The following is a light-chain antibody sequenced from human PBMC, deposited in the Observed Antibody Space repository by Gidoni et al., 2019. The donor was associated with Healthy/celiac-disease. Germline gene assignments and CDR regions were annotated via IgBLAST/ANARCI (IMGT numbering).Light chain of an antibody. CDR2: GAS. V-gene: IGKV3-20*01. CDR1: PSVSSSY. J-gene: IGKJ1*01. Sequence: EIVLPQSPGTLSLSPGERATLSCRASPSVSSSYLAWYQKKPGQAPRLLIYGASSRATGIPDRFSGSGTGTDFTLTISRLEPEDFAVYYCQQYGSSPQTFGQGTKVEIK. CDR3: QQYGSSPQT.